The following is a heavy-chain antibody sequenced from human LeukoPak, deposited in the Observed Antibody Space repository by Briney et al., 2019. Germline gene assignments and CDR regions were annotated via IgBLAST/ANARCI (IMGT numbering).Heavy chain of an antibody. CDR3: ARGAVDPARSIAAAGSNWFDP. CDR1: GYTFTGYY. Sequence: GASVKVSCKASGYTFTGYYMHWVRQAPGQGLEWMGWINPNSGGTNYAQKFQGWVTMTRDTSISTAYMEPSSLRSEDTAVYYCARGAVDPARSIAAAGSNWFDPWGQGTLVTVSS. CDR2: INPNSGGT. D-gene: IGHD6-13*01. J-gene: IGHJ5*02. V-gene: IGHV1-2*04.